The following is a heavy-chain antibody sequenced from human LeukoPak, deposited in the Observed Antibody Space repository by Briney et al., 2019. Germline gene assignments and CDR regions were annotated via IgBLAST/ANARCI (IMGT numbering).Heavy chain of an antibody. Sequence: SETLSLTCTVSGGSISSYYRSWLRQPPGKGLEGIGYIYYSGSTNYNPSLKSRVTISVDTSKNQFSLKLSSVTAADTAVYYWARKGPTWLQLWWANDSFAIWGQGTMVTVSS. CDR2: IYYSGST. D-gene: IGHD5-18*01. V-gene: IGHV4-59*08. CDR1: GGSISSYY. CDR3: ARKGPTWLQLWWANDSFAI. J-gene: IGHJ3*02.